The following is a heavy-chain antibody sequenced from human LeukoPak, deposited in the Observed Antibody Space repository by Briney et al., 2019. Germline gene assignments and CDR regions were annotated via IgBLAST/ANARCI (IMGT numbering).Heavy chain of an antibody. V-gene: IGHV1-18*01. CDR3: ARVYDSSGYYEDYYGMDV. CDR1: GYTFTSYG. D-gene: IGHD3-22*01. Sequence: ASVKVSCKASGYTFTSYGISWVRQAPGQGLEWMGWISAYNGNTNYAQKLQGRVTMTTDTSTSTAYMELRSLRSDDTAVYYCARVYDSSGYYEDYYGMDVWGQGTTVTVSS. J-gene: IGHJ6*02. CDR2: ISAYNGNT.